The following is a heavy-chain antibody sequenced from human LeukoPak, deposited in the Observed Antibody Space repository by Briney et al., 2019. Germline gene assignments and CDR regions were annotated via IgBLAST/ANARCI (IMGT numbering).Heavy chain of an antibody. CDR1: GFTFSNYW. V-gene: IGHV3-74*01. Sequence: PGGSLRLSCAASGFTFSNYWIHWVRQAPGKGLVWVSRINTDGSRTTYADSVRGRFTISRDNAKNTLYLQMNTLRAEDTAVYYCARSVGMVDYWGQGTLVTVSS. J-gene: IGHJ4*02. CDR3: ARSVGMVDY. CDR2: INTDGSRT. D-gene: IGHD5/OR15-5a*01.